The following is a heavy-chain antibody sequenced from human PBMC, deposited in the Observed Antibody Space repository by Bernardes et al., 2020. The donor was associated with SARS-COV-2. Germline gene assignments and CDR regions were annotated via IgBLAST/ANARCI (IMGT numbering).Heavy chain of an antibody. Sequence: SETLSLTCTVSGVSISSSSYYWGWIRQPPGKGLEWIGSIYYSGSTYYNPSLKSRVTISVDTSKNQFSLKLSSVTAADTAVYYCSRLTNGPGIQLWIGSTPSRWFDPWGQGTLVTVSS. D-gene: IGHD5-18*01. CDR1: GVSISSSSYY. V-gene: IGHV4-39*01. CDR2: IYYSGST. CDR3: SRLTNGPGIQLWIGSTPSRWFDP. J-gene: IGHJ5*02.